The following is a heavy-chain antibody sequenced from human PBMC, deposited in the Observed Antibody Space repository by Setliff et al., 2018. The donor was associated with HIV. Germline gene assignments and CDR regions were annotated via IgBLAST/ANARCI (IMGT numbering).Heavy chain of an antibody. D-gene: IGHD6-6*01. Sequence: SETLSLTCTVSGGSISSSIYYWGWIRQPPGKGLEWIGFIYYSGSTYYYGGSTYYNPSLKSRVTISVDTSKNQFSLKLSSVTVADTAVYYCARHDTEYSSYPIDYWGQGNLVTVSS. CDR2: IYYSGSTYYYGGST. J-gene: IGHJ4*02. CDR1: GGSISSSIYY. CDR3: ARHDTEYSSYPIDY. V-gene: IGHV4-39*01.